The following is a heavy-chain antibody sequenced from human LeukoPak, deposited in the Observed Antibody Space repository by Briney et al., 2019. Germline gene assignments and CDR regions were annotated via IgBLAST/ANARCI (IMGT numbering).Heavy chain of an antibody. CDR3: ARALVVVPAARVSSWFDP. Sequence: GASVKVSCKASGYTFTGYYIHWVRQAPGQGLEWMGWINPNSGGTNYAQKFQGRVTMTRDTSISTAYMELSRLRSDDTAVYYCARALVVVPAARVSSWFDPWGQGTLVTVSS. V-gene: IGHV1-2*02. J-gene: IGHJ5*02. D-gene: IGHD2-2*01. CDR1: GYTFTGYY. CDR2: INPNSGGT.